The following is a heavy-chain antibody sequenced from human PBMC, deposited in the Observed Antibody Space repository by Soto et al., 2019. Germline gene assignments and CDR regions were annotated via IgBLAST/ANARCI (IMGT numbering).Heavy chain of an antibody. D-gene: IGHD3-22*01. CDR2: INPNSGGT. V-gene: IGHV1-2*04. CDR3: ARVRRGYYYGSSGPRDAFDI. CDR1: GYTFTGYY. J-gene: IGHJ3*02. Sequence: ASVKVSCEASGYTFTGYYMHWVRQAPGQGLEWMGWINPNSGGTNYAQKFQGWVTMTRDTSISTAYMELSRLRSDDTAVYYCARVRRGYYYGSSGPRDAFDIWGQGTMVTVSS.